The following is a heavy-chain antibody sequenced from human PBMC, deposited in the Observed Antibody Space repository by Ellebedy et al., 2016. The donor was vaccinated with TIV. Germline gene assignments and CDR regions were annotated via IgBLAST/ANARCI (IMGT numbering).Heavy chain of an antibody. D-gene: IGHD1-1*01. CDR3: AKGLGGLQLWFDP. J-gene: IGHJ5*02. Sequence: SQTLSLTCSVPGGSLRGYYWSWIRQPPGKGLEWIGEINPSGVINYDPSLKSRVTISADTSKNQVSLRLSSVSAADTAIYFCAKGLGGLQLWFDPWGQGTLVTVSS. CDR1: GGSLRGYY. CDR2: INPSGVI. V-gene: IGHV4-34*01.